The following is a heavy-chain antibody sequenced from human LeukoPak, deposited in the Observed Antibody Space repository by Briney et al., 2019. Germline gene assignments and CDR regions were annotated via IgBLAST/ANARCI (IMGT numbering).Heavy chain of an antibody. V-gene: IGHV3-23*01. Sequence: GGSLRLSCAASGFPFSAYAMSWVRQAPGKGLEWVSSIRGSDGSTYYADSVKGRFAISRDNSKNTLYLQMNSPRAEDTAVYYCAKDVYGDYGGLDYWGQGTLVTVSS. D-gene: IGHD4-17*01. CDR3: AKDVYGDYGGLDY. J-gene: IGHJ4*02. CDR1: GFPFSAYA. CDR2: IRGSDGST.